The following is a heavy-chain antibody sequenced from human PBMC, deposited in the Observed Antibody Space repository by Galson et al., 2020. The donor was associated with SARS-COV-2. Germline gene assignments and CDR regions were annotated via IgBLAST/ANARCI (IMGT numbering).Heavy chain of an antibody. CDR3: ARDYPISISMVQGIINPPDF. J-gene: IGHJ4*02. CDR2: ISAYNGNT. Sequence: ASVKVSCKASGYSFTSYGISWVRQAPGQGPEWVGWISAYNGNTNYAQNFKGRVTMTTDTSTSTAFMELRSLRSDDTAVYYCARDYPISISMVQGIINPPDFWGQGTLVTVSS. CDR1: GYSFTSYG. V-gene: IGHV1-18*01. D-gene: IGHD3-10*01.